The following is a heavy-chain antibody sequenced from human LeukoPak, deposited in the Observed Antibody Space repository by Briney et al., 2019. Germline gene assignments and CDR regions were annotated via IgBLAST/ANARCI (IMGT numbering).Heavy chain of an antibody. J-gene: IGHJ6*03. Sequence: SQTLSLTCTVSGGSISSGGYYWSWIRQHPGKGLEWIGYIYYSGSTNYNPSLKSRVTISVDTSKNQFSLKLSSVTAADTAVYYCARGPYDFWSGYYYYYYMDVWGKGTTVTVSS. CDR1: GGSISSGGYY. CDR3: ARGPYDFWSGYYYYYYMDV. V-gene: IGHV4-31*03. D-gene: IGHD3-3*01. CDR2: IYYSGST.